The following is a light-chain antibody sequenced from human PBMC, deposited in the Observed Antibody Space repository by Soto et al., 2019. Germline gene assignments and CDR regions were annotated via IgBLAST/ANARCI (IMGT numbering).Light chain of an antibody. V-gene: IGKV3-11*01. CDR2: DAS. CDR1: QSVSSY. Sequence: EIVLTQSPATLSLSPGERATLSCRASQSVSSYLAWYQQKHGQAPRLLIYDASNRATAIRAMVSGSGSGTDFTLTISSQEPEDFAVYYCQQRSNWPPTFGQGTKVEI. CDR3: QQRSNWPPT. J-gene: IGKJ1*01.